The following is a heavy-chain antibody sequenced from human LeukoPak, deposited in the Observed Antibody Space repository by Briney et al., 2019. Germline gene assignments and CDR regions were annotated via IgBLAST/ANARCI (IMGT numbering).Heavy chain of an antibody. CDR3: ARGRIAAAGTSTPLYYYYYMDV. V-gene: IGHV1-18*01. CDR2: ISAYNGNT. D-gene: IGHD6-13*01. J-gene: IGHJ6*03. CDR1: GYTFTSYG. Sequence: ASVKVSCKASGYTFTSYGISWVRQAPGQGLEWMGWISAYNGNTNYAQKLQGRVTMTTDTSTSTAYMELRSLRSDDTAVYYCARGRIAAAGTSTPLYYYYYMDVWGEGTTVTVSS.